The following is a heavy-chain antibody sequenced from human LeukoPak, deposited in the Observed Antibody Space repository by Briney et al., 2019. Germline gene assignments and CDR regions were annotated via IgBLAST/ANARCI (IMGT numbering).Heavy chain of an antibody. CDR2: ISRTSSYI. CDR3: ARVLETDCSGGSCYSGHDH. CDR1: GFTFSRYN. J-gene: IGHJ4*02. Sequence: GGSLRLSCAASGFTFSRYNMKWVRQAPGKGLGWVSSISRTSSYIYYADSVKGRFTISRDNAQNSLYLQMNSLRVEDTAVYYCARVLETDCSGGSCYSGHDHWGQGTLVTVSS. V-gene: IGHV3-21*01. D-gene: IGHD2-15*01.